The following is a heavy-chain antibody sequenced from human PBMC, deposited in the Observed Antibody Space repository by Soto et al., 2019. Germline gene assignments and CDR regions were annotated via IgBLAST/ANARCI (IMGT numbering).Heavy chain of an antibody. Sequence: KTSETLSLTCTVSGGSISDFYWSWIRQPPGKGLERIGYIYYSGSTNYNPSLKSRVTISVDTSKNQFSLNLRSISPADTAVYYCARVGGLAARTFDYWGPGTLVTVSS. J-gene: IGHJ4*02. D-gene: IGHD6-6*01. V-gene: IGHV4-59*01. CDR1: GGSISDFY. CDR3: ARVGGLAARTFDY. CDR2: IYYSGST.